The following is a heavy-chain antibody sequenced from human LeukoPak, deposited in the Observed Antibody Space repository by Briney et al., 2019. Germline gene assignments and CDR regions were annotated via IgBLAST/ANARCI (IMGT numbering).Heavy chain of an antibody. CDR3: ARGVLRYFDWLPPIDV. CDR1: GYTFTGYY. D-gene: IGHD3-9*01. V-gene: IGHV1-2*02. CDR2: INPNSGGT. Sequence: ASVKVSCKASGYTFTGYYMHWVRQAPGQGLECMGWINPNSGGTNYAQKLQGRVTMTRDTYISTAYMELSRLRSDDTAVYYCARGVLRYFDWLPPIDVWGQGTTVTVSS. J-gene: IGHJ6*02.